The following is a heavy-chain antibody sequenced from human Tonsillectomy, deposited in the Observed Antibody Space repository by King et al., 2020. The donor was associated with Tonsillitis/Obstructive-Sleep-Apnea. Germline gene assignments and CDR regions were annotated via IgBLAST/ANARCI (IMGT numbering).Heavy chain of an antibody. Sequence: VQLQESGPGLVKPSETLSLTCTVSGGSISSYYWSWIRQPPGKGLEWIGYIYYSGSTNYNPSLKSRVTISVDTSKNQFSLKLSSVTAADTAVYYCARDQGGGGGARFDYWGQGTLVTVSS. CDR2: IYYSGST. J-gene: IGHJ4*02. CDR3: ARDQGGGGGARFDY. D-gene: IGHD3-16*01. V-gene: IGHV4-59*01. CDR1: GGSISSYY.